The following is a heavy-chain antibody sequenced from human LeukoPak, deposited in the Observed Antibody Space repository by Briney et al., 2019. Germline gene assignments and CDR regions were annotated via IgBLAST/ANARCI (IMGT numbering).Heavy chain of an antibody. CDR2: ISHDGTT. D-gene: IGHD2/OR15-2a*01. Sequence: SETLSLTCTVSGGSISNYYWSWVRQAPGRGLEWIGEISHDGTTNYNSSLRSRVAMSFDRANNQFSLSLTSVTAADTAVYYCTRENRPFCPFAFWGQGVLVTVSS. CDR3: TRENRPFCPFAF. V-gene: IGHV4-59*12. J-gene: IGHJ4*02. CDR1: GGSISNYY.